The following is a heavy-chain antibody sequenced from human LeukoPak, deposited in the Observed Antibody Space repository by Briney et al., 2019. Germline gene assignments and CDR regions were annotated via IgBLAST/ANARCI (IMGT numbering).Heavy chain of an antibody. V-gene: IGHV3-23*01. CDR1: GLTLLNYV. CDR3: AKRGVVIRVILVGFHKEAYYFDS. J-gene: IGHJ4*02. Sequence: GGSLRRSSAVAGLTLLNYVRSWVRQGPGQGREWVSGTRDSGGMTKYADSVKGRFTISRDNPKNTLYLQMSSLRAEDTAVYFCAKRGVVIRVILVGFHKEAYYFDSWGQGALVTVSS. D-gene: IGHD3-22*01. CDR2: TRDSGGMT.